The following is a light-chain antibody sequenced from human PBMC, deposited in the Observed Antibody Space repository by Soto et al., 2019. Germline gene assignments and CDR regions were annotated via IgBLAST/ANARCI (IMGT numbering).Light chain of an antibody. V-gene: IGKV3-15*01. CDR3: QQYYNTPHFT. CDR2: GAS. Sequence: EIVMTQSPATLSVSPGERATLSCRASQSVSSNLAWYQQKPGQAPRLLIYGASTRATGIPARFSGSGSGTEFTLTISSLQSEDFAVYYCQQYYNTPHFTFGPGNKVDIK. CDR1: QSVSSN. J-gene: IGKJ3*01.